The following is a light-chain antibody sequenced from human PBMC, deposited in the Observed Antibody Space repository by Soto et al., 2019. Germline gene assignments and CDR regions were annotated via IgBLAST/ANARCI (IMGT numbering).Light chain of an antibody. J-gene: IGLJ1*01. Sequence: SYELTQPPSVSVAPGQTARISCGGNNIGSKNVHWYQQKPGQAPVLVVYDDSDRPSGIPERFSGSNSGNTATLTISRVEAGDEADDYCQVWNSSSDQFVFVTGTNVTVL. V-gene: IGLV3-21*02. CDR2: DDS. CDR1: NIGSKN. CDR3: QVWNSSSDQFV.